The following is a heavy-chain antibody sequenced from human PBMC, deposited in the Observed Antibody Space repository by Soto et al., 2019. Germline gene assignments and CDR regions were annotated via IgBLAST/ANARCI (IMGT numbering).Heavy chain of an antibody. CDR1: GFTFDSYG. CDR2: ISYEGSNT. V-gene: IGHV3-30-3*01. CDR3: ARVTPGNNLYYFSGLDF. D-gene: IGHD1-1*01. J-gene: IGHJ6*02. Sequence: GGSLRLSCVASGFTFDSYGIHWVRQAPGKGLQWVALISYEGSNTYYADSVRGRFTISRDNSKNTLYLQMNTLRPEDTGLYYCARVTPGNNLYYFSGLDFWGQGTSVTVSS.